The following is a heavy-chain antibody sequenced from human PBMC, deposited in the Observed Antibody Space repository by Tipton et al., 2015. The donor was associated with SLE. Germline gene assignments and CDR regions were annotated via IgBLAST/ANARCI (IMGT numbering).Heavy chain of an antibody. Sequence: TLSLTCTVSGGSISSHYWSWIRQPPGQGLEWIGYISYRGTTNYNPSLKSRVTISVDTSKNQFSLKLRSVTAADTAVYYCAGAWQGYCSGGTCYVLDYWGQGTLVTVSS. V-gene: IGHV4-59*11. D-gene: IGHD2-15*01. CDR1: GGSISSHY. J-gene: IGHJ4*02. CDR3: AGAWQGYCSGGTCYVLDY. CDR2: ISYRGTT.